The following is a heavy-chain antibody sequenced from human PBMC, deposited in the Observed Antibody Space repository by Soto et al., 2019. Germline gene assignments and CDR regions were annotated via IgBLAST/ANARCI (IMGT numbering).Heavy chain of an antibody. CDR2: ISYDGSNK. CDR1: GFTFSSYA. D-gene: IGHD4-17*01. Sequence: QVQLVESGGGVVQPGRSLRLSCAASGFTFSSYAMHWVRQAPGKGLEWVAVISYDGSNKYYADSVKGRFTISRDNSKNTLYLQMNSLRAEDTAVYYCARNGDYMVAYYYGMDVWGQGTTVTVSS. J-gene: IGHJ6*02. V-gene: IGHV3-30-3*01. CDR3: ARNGDYMVAYYYGMDV.